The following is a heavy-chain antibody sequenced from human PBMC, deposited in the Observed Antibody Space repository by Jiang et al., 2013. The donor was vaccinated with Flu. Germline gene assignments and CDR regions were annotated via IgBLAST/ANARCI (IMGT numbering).Heavy chain of an antibody. CDR3: ARGPYCSGGSCYGYYFDY. Sequence: PGLVKPSETLSLTCTVSGGSISSYYWSWIRQPPGKGLEWIGYIYYSGSTNYNPSLKSRVTISVDTSKNQFSLKLSSVTAADTAVYYCARGPYCSGGSCYGYYFDYWGQGTLVTVSS. CDR2: IYYSGST. J-gene: IGHJ4*02. V-gene: IGHV4-59*08. D-gene: IGHD2-15*01. CDR1: GGSISSYY.